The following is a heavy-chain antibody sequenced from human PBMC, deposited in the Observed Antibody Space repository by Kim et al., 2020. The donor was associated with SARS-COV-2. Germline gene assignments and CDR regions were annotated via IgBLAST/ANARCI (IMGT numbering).Heavy chain of an antibody. D-gene: IGHD3-16*01. Sequence: GGSLRLTCAASGHSFDSSSLNWVRQAPGKGLEWEAGISVEGRDKGYADCVKGRGTISRDNAKSTLNMQMNSLRMEDTAVYYCGRGNDFGSVSLSDYYNG. CDR1: GHSFDSSS. CDR3: GRGNDFGSVSLSDYYNG. CDR2: ISVEGRDK. V-gene: IGHV3-30-3*01. J-gene: IGHJ6*01.